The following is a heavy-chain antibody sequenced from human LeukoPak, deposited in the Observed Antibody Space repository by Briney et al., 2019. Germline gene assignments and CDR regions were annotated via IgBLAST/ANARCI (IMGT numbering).Heavy chain of an antibody. J-gene: IGHJ1*01. Sequence: PGGSLRLSCAASGFTFSSYWMHWVRQAPGKGLVWVSRINSDGSSTSYADSVKGRFTISRDNSKNTLYLQMNSLRAEDTAVYYCAKWYGGNSGKYFQHWGQGTLVTVSS. CDR3: AKWYGGNSGKYFQH. CDR2: INSDGSST. V-gene: IGHV3-74*01. CDR1: GFTFSSYW. D-gene: IGHD4-23*01.